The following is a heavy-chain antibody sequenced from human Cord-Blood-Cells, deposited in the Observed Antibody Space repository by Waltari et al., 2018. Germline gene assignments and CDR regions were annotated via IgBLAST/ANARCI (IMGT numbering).Heavy chain of an antibody. CDR1: GFTFDDYA. Sequence: EVQLVESGGGLVQPGRSLRISCAASGFTFDDYAMHWVRQAPGKGLEWVSGISWNSGSIGYADSVKGRFTISRDNAKNSLYLQMNSLRAEDTALYYCAKDRGSSSSFDYWGQGTLVTVSS. CDR3: AKDRGSSSSFDY. V-gene: IGHV3-9*01. CDR2: ISWNSGSI. J-gene: IGHJ4*02. D-gene: IGHD6-6*01.